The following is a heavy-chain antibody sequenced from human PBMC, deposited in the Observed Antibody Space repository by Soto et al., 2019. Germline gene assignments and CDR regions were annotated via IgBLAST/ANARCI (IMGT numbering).Heavy chain of an antibody. V-gene: IGHV4-59*08. CDR3: ARHGDSSGWYTAYDY. J-gene: IGHJ4*02. CDR1: DGKISDYC. CDR2: IYYSGST. Sequence: SQPIPHTYTVSDGKISDYCWLRIRQTPGKGLEWIGYIYYSGSTNYNPSLKSRVTISVDTSENQFSLKLSSVTAADTAVYYCARHGDSSGWYTAYDYWGQGTLVTVSS. D-gene: IGHD6-19*01.